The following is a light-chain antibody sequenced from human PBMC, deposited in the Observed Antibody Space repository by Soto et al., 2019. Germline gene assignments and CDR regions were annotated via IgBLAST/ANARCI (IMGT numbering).Light chain of an antibody. J-gene: IGKJ3*01. V-gene: IGKV1-12*01. CDR2: GAT. Sequence: IQMTQSPSTVSASVGDRVTITCRASQDVRNWIAWYQQRPGKAPKYLIHGATTLESGVPSRFRGSGSGTDFTLTISNVQPEDFAAYYCQQVADFPLTFGPGTKVNIK. CDR3: QQVADFPLT. CDR1: QDVRNW.